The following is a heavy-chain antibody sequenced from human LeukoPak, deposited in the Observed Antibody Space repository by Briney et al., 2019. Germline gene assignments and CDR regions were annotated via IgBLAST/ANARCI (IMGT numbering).Heavy chain of an antibody. V-gene: IGHV4-34*01. Sequence: SETLSLTCAVYGGSFSGYYWSWIRQPPGKGLEWIGEINHSGSTNYNPSLKSRVTISVDTSKNQFSLKLSSVTAADTAVYYCARDRNPNRAVAVDYWGQGTLVTVSS. CDR3: ARDRNPNRAVAVDY. J-gene: IGHJ4*02. D-gene: IGHD6-19*01. CDR1: GGSFSGYY. CDR2: INHSGST.